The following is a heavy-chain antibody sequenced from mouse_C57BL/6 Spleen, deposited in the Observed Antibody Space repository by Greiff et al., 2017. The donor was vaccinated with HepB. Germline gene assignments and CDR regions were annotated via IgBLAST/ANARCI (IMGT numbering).Heavy chain of an antibody. CDR3: ARVAAQDSWFAY. J-gene: IGHJ3*01. V-gene: IGHV1-64*01. CDR1: GYTFTSYW. D-gene: IGHD3-2*02. Sequence: QVQLQQPGAELVKPGASVKLSCKASGYTFTSYWMHWVKQRPGQGLEWIGMIHPNSGSTNYNEKFKSKATLTVDKSSSTAYMQLSSLTSEDSAVYYCARVAAQDSWFAYWGQGTLVTVSA. CDR2: IHPNSGST.